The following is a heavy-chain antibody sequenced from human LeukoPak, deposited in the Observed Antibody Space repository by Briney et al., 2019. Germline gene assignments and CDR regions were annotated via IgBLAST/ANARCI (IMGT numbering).Heavy chain of an antibody. CDR3: ARDPPMYYYDEAGSLDAFDI. J-gene: IGHJ3*02. CDR2: IWYNGSNK. V-gene: IGHV3-33*01. D-gene: IGHD3-22*01. CDR1: GFTFSRYD. Sequence: HSGGSLRLSCAASGFTFSRYDMHWVRQAPGKGLEWVADIWYNGSNKYYAESVKGRFTISRDNSKNTLYLQMNSLRAEDTSVYYCARDPPMYYYDEAGSLDAFDIWGQGTMVTVSS.